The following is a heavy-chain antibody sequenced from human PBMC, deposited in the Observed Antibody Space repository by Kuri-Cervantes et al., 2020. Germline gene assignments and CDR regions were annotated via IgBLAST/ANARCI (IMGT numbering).Heavy chain of an antibody. Sequence: SETLSLTCTVSGYSISSGYFWAWIRQPPGKGLEWIGEIYHSGSTNYNPSLKSRVTISVDTSKNQFSLKLSSVTAADTAVYYCAGEVTNRGYWGQGTLVTVSS. CDR3: AGEVTNRGY. D-gene: IGHD3-10*01. CDR1: GYSISSGYF. J-gene: IGHJ4*02. V-gene: IGHV4-38-2*02. CDR2: IYHSGST.